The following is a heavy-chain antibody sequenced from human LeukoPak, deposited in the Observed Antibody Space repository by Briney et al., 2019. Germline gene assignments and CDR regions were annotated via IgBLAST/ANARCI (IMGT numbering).Heavy chain of an antibody. CDR3: AKEVSVVGFFDS. Sequence: GGSLRLSCAASGFTFSTFGMHWVRQAPGKGLEWVAIILYDASYKYYADSVKGRFTISRDNSRNTLYLQMNSLRAEDTAVYYCAKEVSVVGFFDSWGQGTLVTVSS. CDR1: GFTFSTFG. V-gene: IGHV3-30*18. J-gene: IGHJ4*02. D-gene: IGHD2-15*01. CDR2: ILYDASYK.